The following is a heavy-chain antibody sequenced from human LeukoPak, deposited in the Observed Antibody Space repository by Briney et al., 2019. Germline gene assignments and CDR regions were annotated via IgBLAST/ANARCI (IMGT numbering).Heavy chain of an antibody. D-gene: IGHD5-12*01. V-gene: IGHV4-34*01. CDR3: ARDGYSGYAKNFDY. Sequence: SETLSLTRAVYGGSFSGSYWSWIRQPPRKGLEWIGEINHSGSTNYNPSLKSRVTISVETSKNQFSLKLRSVTAADTAVYYCARDGYSGYAKNFDYWGQGTLVTVSS. CDR1: GGSFSGSY. CDR2: INHSGST. J-gene: IGHJ4*02.